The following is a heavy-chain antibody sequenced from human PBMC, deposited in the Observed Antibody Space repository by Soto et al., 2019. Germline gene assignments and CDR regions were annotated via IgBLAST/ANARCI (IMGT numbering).Heavy chain of an antibody. J-gene: IGHJ4*02. Sequence: GGSLRLSCAASGFTFSSYGMHWVRQAPGKGLEWVAVISYDGSNKYYADSVKGRFTISRDNSKNTLYLQMNSLRAEDTAVYYCAKDGIVGATGTDYWGQGTLVTASS. CDR1: GFTFSSYG. CDR2: ISYDGSNK. V-gene: IGHV3-30*18. CDR3: AKDGIVGATGTDY. D-gene: IGHD1-26*01.